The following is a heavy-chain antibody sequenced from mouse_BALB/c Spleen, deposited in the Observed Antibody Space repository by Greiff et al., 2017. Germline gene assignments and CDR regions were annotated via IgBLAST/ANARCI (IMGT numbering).Heavy chain of an antibody. V-gene: IGHV14-3*02. CDR1: GFNIKDTD. CDR3: ARLTGY. Sequence: EVKLVESGAELVKPGASVKLSCTASGFNIKDTDMHWVKQRPEQGLEWIGRIDPANGNTKYDPKFQGKATITADTSSNTAYLQLSSLTSEDTAVYYCARLTGYWGQGTTLTVSS. D-gene: IGHD4-1*01. CDR2: IDPANGNT. J-gene: IGHJ2*01.